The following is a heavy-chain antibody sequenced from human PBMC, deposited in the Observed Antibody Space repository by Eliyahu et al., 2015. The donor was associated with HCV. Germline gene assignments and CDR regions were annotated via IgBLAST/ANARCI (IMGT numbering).Heavy chain of an antibody. J-gene: IGHJ5*02. Sequence: QVPGKGLXWVSAISGSGDSTYYADFVKGRFTISRDNXKNTVYMQMNSLRAEDTAXYYCAKAPXXSGWFENWGQGTLVTVSS. D-gene: IGHD3-3*01. CDR2: ISGSGDST. CDR3: AKAPXXSGWFEN. V-gene: IGHV3-23*01.